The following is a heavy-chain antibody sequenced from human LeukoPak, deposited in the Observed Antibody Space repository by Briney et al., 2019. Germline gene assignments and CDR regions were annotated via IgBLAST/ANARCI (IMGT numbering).Heavy chain of an antibody. CDR2: TYNSWRS. D-gene: IGHD5-18*01. CDR3: ARFSGYTYGYDY. Sequence: SETLSLTCTVSGGSISSSSSYWGWIRQPPGKGLEWIGTTYNSWRSYYNPSRKSRVTISGGTCQNQGSRKVTSVTAADAAVYYCARFSGYTYGYDYWGQGTLVTVSS. V-gene: IGHV4-39*01. CDR1: GGSISSSSSY. J-gene: IGHJ4*02.